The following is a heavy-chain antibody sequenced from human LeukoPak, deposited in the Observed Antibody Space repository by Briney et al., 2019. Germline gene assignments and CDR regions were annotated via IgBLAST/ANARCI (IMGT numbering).Heavy chain of an antibody. D-gene: IGHD4-17*01. J-gene: IGHJ4*02. CDR3: ARESDDYGDTNLDY. CDR1: GFTFSSYS. Sequence: GGSLRLSCAASGFTFSSYSMNWVRQASGKGLEWVSSISSSSSYIYYADSMKGRFTISRDNAKNSLYLQMNSLRAEDTAVYYCARESDDYGDTNLDYWGQGTLVTVSS. CDR2: ISSSSSYI. V-gene: IGHV3-21*01.